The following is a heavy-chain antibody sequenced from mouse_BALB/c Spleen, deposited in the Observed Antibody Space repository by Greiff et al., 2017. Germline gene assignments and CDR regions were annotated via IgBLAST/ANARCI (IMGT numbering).Heavy chain of an antibody. CDR2: ISSGGST. J-gene: IGHJ3*01. Sequence: EVKLMESGGGLVKPGGSLKLSCAASGFTFSSYAMAWVRQTPEKRLEWVASISSGGSTYYPDSVKGRFTISRDNARNILYLQMSSLRSEDTAMYYCARDAGGFAYWGQGTLVTVSA. V-gene: IGHV5-6-5*01. CDR1: GFTFSSYA. CDR3: ARDAGGFAY.